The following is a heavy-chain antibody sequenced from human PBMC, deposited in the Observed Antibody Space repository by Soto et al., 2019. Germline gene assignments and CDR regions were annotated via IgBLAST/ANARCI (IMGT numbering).Heavy chain of an antibody. D-gene: IGHD6-13*01. Sequence: EVQLLESGGGLVQPGGSLRLSCTGSGFTFSSYAMNWVRQAPGKGLECVSTISGSGGTTYYADSVKGRFTISRDNSKNPLYRQMSSLRAEDTAVYYCAKNGRAAAMYNWFDPWSEGTLVTVSS. J-gene: IGHJ5*02. CDR1: GFTFSSYA. CDR3: AKNGRAAAMYNWFDP. V-gene: IGHV3-23*01. CDR2: ISGSGGTT.